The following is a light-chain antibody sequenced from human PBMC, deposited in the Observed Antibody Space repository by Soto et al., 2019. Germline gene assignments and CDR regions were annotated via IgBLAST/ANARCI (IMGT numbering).Light chain of an antibody. CDR2: EVT. J-gene: IGLJ1*01. Sequence: QSVLTQPSSVSGSPGQSITISCTGTSSDVGTYNLVSWYQRYPGKAPKLMIYEVTKRPSGVSNRFSGSKSGNTASLTISGLQAEDEADYYCSSYTSSSPYVFGTGTKVTVL. V-gene: IGLV2-14*02. CDR3: SSYTSSSPYV. CDR1: SSDVGTYNL.